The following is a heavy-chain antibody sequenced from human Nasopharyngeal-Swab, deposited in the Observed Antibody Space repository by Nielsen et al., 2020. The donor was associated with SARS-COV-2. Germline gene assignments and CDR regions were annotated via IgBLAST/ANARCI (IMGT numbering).Heavy chain of an antibody. CDR2: IFHNSGT. Sequence: SETLSLTYTVSGVSITSQYWSWIRQPPGKGLEWIGYIFHNSGTSYNPSLKSRVTMFMDTSKNQFSLRLRSVTAADTAVYYCAKEGATGWFDPWGQGTLVTVSS. V-gene: IGHV4-59*11. J-gene: IGHJ5*02. CDR1: GVSITSQY. CDR3: AKEGATGWFDP.